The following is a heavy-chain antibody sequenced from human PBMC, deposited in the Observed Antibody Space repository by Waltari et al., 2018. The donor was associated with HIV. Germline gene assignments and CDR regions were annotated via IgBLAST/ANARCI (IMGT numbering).Heavy chain of an antibody. V-gene: IGHV3-23*01. D-gene: IGHD2-21*01. J-gene: IGHJ4*02. CDR3: AKEFSIGMWSWGY. CDR1: GFTFSSYA. CDR2: ISGSGCST. Sequence: EVQLLESGGGLVQPGGSLRLSCAASGFTFSSYAMSWVRQAPGKGLEWVSAISGSGCSTYYADSVKGRFTISRDDSKNTLYLQMNSLRAEDTAVYYCAKEFSIGMWSWGYWGQGTLVTVSS.